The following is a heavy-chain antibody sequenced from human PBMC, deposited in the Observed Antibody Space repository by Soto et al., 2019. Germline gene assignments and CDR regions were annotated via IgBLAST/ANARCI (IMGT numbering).Heavy chain of an antibody. CDR1: GFTFSSFG. CDR3: ARPYGLFDY. CDR2: ISYDGIDK. V-gene: IGHV3-30*03. J-gene: IGHJ4*02. Sequence: PGGSLILSCAASGFTFSSFGIHWVRQAPGKGLEWVAVISYDGIDKNYGDSVKGRFTISRENSKNMVYLQMNSLRAEDTAVYYCARPYGLFDYWGQGTLVTVSS. D-gene: IGHD4-17*01.